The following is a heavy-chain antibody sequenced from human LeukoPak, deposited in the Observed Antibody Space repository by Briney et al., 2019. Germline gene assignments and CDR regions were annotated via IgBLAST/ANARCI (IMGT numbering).Heavy chain of an antibody. Sequence: GGSLRLSCAASGFTFSSFAMHCVREAPGRGLEFVSDISCSGGNIYYANSVKGRFTISRDHATITLYLQMGSLRAEDMALYCYANTKGTYGSGSCIDYGGQGTLVTVPA. CDR1: GFTFSSFA. CDR2: ISCSGGNI. J-gene: IGHJ4*02. D-gene: IGHD3-10*01. V-gene: IGHV3-64*01. CDR3: ANTKGTYGSGSCIDY.